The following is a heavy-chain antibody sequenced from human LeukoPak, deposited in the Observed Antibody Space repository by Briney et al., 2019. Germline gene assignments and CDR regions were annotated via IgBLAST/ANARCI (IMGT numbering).Heavy chain of an antibody. CDR1: GGSISSSSYY. Sequence: SETLSLTCTVSGGSISSSSYYWGWIRQPPGKGLEWIGSIYYSGSTYYNPSHKSRVTISVDTSKNQFSLKLSSVTAADTAVYYCARVRVGASLFVDYWGQGTLVTVSS. CDR3: ARVRVGASLFVDY. D-gene: IGHD1-26*01. J-gene: IGHJ4*02. CDR2: IYYSGST. V-gene: IGHV4-39*07.